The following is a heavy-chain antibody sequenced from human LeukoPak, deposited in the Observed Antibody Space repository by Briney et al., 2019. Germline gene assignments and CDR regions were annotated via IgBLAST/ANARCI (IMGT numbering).Heavy chain of an antibody. CDR2: INTNTGNP. D-gene: IGHD1-26*01. V-gene: IGHV7-4-1*02. J-gene: IGHJ4*02. Sequence: ASVTVSCTASGYTFTSYAMNWVRQAPGQGLEWMGWINTNTGNPTYAQGLTGRFVFSLDTSVSTAYLQISSLKAEDTAVYYCARAPWELPYYFDYWGQGTLVTVSS. CDR1: GYTFTSYA. CDR3: ARAPWELPYYFDY.